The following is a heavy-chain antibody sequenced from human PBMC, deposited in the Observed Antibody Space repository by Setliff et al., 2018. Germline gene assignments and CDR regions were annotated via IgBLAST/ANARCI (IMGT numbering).Heavy chain of an antibody. CDR2: IYYSGSTS. J-gene: IGHJ4*02. V-gene: IGHV4-31*03. D-gene: IGHD6-19*01. CDR3: ARGRAGHSGH. CDR1: GGSISSGGYY. Sequence: LSLTCTVSGGSISSGGYYWSWIRQHPGKGLEWIGYIYYSGSTSYYNPSLKSRVTISVDTSKNQFSLELSSVTAADTAVYYCARGRAGHSGHWGQGTLVTVSS.